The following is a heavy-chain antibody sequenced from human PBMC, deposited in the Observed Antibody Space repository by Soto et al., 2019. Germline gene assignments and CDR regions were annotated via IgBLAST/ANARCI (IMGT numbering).Heavy chain of an antibody. CDR1: GGSMSSYY. CDR2: IYYSGST. D-gene: IGHD6-13*01. CDR3: ARDHPASSWFDY. V-gene: IGHV4-59*01. Sequence: SSETLSLTCTGSGGSMSSYYWSWIRQPPGKGLEWIGYIYYSGSTNYNPSLKGRVTISVDTSKNQFSLNLNSVTAADTAVYYCARDHPASSWFDYWGPGSLVTVSS. J-gene: IGHJ4*02.